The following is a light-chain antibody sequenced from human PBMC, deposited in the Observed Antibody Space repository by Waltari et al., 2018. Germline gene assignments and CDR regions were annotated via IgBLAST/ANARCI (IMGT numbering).Light chain of an antibody. Sequence: EIVMTQSPATLSVSPGERATLSCRASQSVGTNLAWYQQKPGQAPRLLIYGASTRATGFPARFSGSGSGTEFTLTISSLQSEDFTAYYCQQYNLWPWAFGQGTKVEI. CDR1: QSVGTN. CDR3: QQYNLWPWA. V-gene: IGKV3-15*01. J-gene: IGKJ1*01. CDR2: GAS.